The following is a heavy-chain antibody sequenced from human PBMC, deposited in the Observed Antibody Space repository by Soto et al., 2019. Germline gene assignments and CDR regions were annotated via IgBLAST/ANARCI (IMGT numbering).Heavy chain of an antibody. V-gene: IGHV3-64*01. Sequence: GGSLRLSCAASGFTFSSYAMHWVRQAPGKGLEYVSAISSNGGSTYYANSVKGRFTISRDNSKNTLYLQMGSLRAEDMAVYYCARGATVTYYYYYYMDVWGKGTTVTVSS. CDR2: ISSNGGST. D-gene: IGHD4-4*01. CDR1: GFTFSSYA. J-gene: IGHJ6*03. CDR3: ARGATVTYYYYYYMDV.